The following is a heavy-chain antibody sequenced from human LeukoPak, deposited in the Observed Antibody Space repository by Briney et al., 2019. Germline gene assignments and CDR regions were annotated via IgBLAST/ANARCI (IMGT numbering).Heavy chain of an antibody. J-gene: IGHJ4*02. CDR1: GYTFNNYG. D-gene: IGHD5-12*01. CDR3: ARTHGDSGYDYRPPGDY. Sequence: ASVRVSCKASGYTFNNYGISWVRQAPGQGLEWMGIINPSGGSTSYARKFQGRVTMTRDMSTSTVYMELSSLRSEDTAVYYCARTHGDSGYDYRPPGDYWGQGTLVTVSS. CDR2: INPSGGST. V-gene: IGHV1-46*02.